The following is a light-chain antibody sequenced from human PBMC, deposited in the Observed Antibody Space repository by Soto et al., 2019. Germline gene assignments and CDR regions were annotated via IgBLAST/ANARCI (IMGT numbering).Light chain of an antibody. Sequence: DIQMTQSPSSLSASVGDRVTITCRASQSVRTYLNWYQQKPGKAPNLLIYGVSTLHGGVPSRFSGTGSGTDFTLTISSLQPEDFASYYCQQSYSTPWTFGPGTKVDIK. CDR1: QSVRTY. CDR3: QQSYSTPWT. J-gene: IGKJ1*01. V-gene: IGKV1-39*01. CDR2: GVS.